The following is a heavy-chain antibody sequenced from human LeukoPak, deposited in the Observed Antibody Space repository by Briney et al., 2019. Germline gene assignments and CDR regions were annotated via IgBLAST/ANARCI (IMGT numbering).Heavy chain of an antibody. CDR2: ISAGGGST. D-gene: IGHD6-13*01. J-gene: IGHJ4*02. Sequence: GGTLRLSCAASGFTFRNSGMSWVRQAPGKGLEWVSGISAGGGSTYYADSVKGRSTISRDNSKNTLYLQMNSLRAEDTAVYYCAREGSVEAAEGYWGQGTLVTVSS. CDR1: GFTFRNSG. V-gene: IGHV3-23*01. CDR3: AREGSVEAAEGY.